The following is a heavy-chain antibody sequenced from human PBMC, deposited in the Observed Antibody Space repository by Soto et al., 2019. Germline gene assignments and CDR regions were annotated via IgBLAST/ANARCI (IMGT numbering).Heavy chain of an antibody. V-gene: IGHV3-11*06. CDR1: GFTFGDAY. D-gene: IGHD2-15*01. J-gene: IGHJ5*02. Sequence: KSGGSLRLSCAGSGFTFGDAYMSWIRQAPGKGLEWLSYISPGSRYPAYADSVKGRFTISRDNAKRSLYLQMMSLTAEDTAIYYCARGGGGGLFDPLGPPILGTVS. CDR2: ISPGSRYP. CDR3: ARGGGGGLFDP.